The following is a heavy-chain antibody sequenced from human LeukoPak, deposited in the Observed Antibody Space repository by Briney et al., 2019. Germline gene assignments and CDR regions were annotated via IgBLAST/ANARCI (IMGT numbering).Heavy chain of an antibody. D-gene: IGHD2-21*02. Sequence: GASVKVSCKASGYTFTSYGISWVRQAPGQGLEWMGWISAYNGNTNYAQKLQGRVTMTTDTSTSTAYMELRSLRSDDTAVYYCARDKAYCGGDCYLGDYWGQGTLVTVSS. CDR2: ISAYNGNT. V-gene: IGHV1-18*01. CDR3: ARDKAYCGGDCYLGDY. CDR1: GYTFTSYG. J-gene: IGHJ4*02.